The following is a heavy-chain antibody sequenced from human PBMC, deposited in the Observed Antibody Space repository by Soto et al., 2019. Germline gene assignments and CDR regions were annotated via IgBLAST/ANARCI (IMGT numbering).Heavy chain of an antibody. J-gene: IGHJ4*02. D-gene: IGHD3-10*01. CDR3: ARGRVVRGVTTSVPHDF. Sequence: QVQLVQSGAEVKKPGASVKVSCKTSGYTFTTYAMHWVRQAPGQRLEWMGWINAGGGDTKYSQRFQGRVTISRDTSASTVYMELSSLTPEDTAVCYCARGRVVRGVTTSVPHDFWGQGTLVTVSS. V-gene: IGHV1-3*01. CDR1: GYTFTTYA. CDR2: INAGGGDT.